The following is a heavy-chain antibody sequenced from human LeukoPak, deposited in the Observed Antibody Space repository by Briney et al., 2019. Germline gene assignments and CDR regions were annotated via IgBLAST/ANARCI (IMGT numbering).Heavy chain of an antibody. D-gene: IGHD3-10*01. Sequence: GSLRLSCAASGFTFSSYSMNWIRQPPGKGLEWIGEINHSGSTNYNPSLKSRVTISVDTSKNQFSLKLSSVTAADTAVYYCARIRGAPYYYGSGSYYNARWFDPWGQGTLVTVSS. CDR1: GFTFSSYS. CDR2: INHSGST. J-gene: IGHJ5*02. CDR3: ARIRGAPYYYGSGSYYNARWFDP. V-gene: IGHV4-34*01.